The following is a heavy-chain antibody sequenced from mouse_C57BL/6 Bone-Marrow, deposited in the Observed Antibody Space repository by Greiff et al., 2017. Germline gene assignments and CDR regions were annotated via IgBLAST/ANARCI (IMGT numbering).Heavy chain of an antibody. CDR1: GYTFTSYW. CDR3: AREVYYGSSYYFDY. Sequence: QVQLQQPGAELVMPGASVKLSCKASGYTFTSYWMHWVKQRPGQGLEWIGEIDPSDSYTNYNQKFKGKSTLTVDKSSSTAYMQLSSLTSKDSAVYYGAREVYYGSSYYFDYGGQGTTLTVSS. V-gene: IGHV1-69*01. CDR2: IDPSDSYT. D-gene: IGHD1-1*01. J-gene: IGHJ2*01.